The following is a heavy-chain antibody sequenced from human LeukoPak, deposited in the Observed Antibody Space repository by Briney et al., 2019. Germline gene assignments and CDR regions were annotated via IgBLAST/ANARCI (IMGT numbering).Heavy chain of an antibody. D-gene: IGHD2-15*01. CDR2: ISGSSSYI. CDR1: GFTFSDYS. J-gene: IGHJ4*02. V-gene: IGHV3-21*01. CDR3: ARDREGYCSGGACTNFDY. Sequence: GGSLRLSCAASGFTFSDYSMNWVRQAPGKGLEWVSSISGSSSYIYYADSVKGRFTISRDNAKNSLYLQMSSLRVEDTALYYCARDREGYCSGGACTNFDYWGQGTLVTVSS.